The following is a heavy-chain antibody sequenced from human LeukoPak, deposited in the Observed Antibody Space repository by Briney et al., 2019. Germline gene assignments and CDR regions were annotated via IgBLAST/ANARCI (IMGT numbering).Heavy chain of an antibody. Sequence: PVKVSCKASGGTFSSYAISWVRQAPGQGLEWMGGIIPIFGTANYAQKFQGRVTITADKSTSTAYMELSSLRSEDTAVYYCASQNFWSGYPFQHWGQGTLVTVSS. CDR2: IIPIFGTA. D-gene: IGHD3-3*01. V-gene: IGHV1-69*06. CDR3: ASQNFWSGYPFQH. CDR1: GGTFSSYA. J-gene: IGHJ1*01.